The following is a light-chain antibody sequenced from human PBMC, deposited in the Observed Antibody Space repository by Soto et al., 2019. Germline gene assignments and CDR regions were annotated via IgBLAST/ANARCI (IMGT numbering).Light chain of an antibody. J-gene: IGLJ2*01. CDR1: SSNIGSNY. Sequence: QSVLTQPPSASGTPGQRVTISCAGSSSNIGSNYVYWYQQLPGTAPKLLIYSNNQRPSGVPDRFSGSKSGTSASLAISGLRSEDEADYHCAAGDDSLSGLVFGGGTKVTVL. CDR3: AAGDDSLSGLV. CDR2: SNN. V-gene: IGLV1-47*01.